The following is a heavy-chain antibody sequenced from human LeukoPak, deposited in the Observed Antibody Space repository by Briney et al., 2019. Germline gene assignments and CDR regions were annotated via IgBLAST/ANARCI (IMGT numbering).Heavy chain of an antibody. V-gene: IGHV4-34*01. J-gene: IGHJ1*01. CDR1: GGSFSGYY. D-gene: IGHD6-13*01. CDR3: ARGSGYSSSSGKYFQH. Sequence: SETLPLTCAVYGGSFSGYYWSWIRQPPGKGLEWIGEINHSGSTNYNPSLKSRVTISVDTSKNLFSLKLSSVTAADTAVYYCARGSGYSSSSGKYFQHWGQGTLVTVSS. CDR2: INHSGST.